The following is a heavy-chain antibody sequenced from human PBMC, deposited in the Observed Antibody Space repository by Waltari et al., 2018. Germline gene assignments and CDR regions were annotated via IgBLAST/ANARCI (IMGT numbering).Heavy chain of an antibody. V-gene: IGHV3-43*01. J-gene: IGHJ4*02. CDR3: AKANSSSWYLFDY. CDR1: GFTFDDYT. CDR2: ISWDGGST. D-gene: IGHD6-13*01. Sequence: EVQLVESGGVVVQPGGSLRLSCAASGFTFDDYTMHWVRQAPGKGLEWVARISWDGGSTYYADSVKGRFTISRDNSKNSLYLQMNSLRTEDTALYYCAKANSSSWYLFDYWGQGTLVTVSS.